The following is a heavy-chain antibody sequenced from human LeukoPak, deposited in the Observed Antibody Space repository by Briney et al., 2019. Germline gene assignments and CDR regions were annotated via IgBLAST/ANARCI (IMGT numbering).Heavy chain of an antibody. CDR1: GFTFSSYA. V-gene: IGHV3-66*01. J-gene: IGHJ4*02. CDR3: ARMEYDSSGYYYWGPFDY. Sequence: GGSLRLSCAASGFTFSSYAMSWVRQAPGKGLEWVSVIYSGGSTYYADSVKGRFTISRDNSKNTPYLQMNSLRAEDTAVYYCARMEYDSSGYYYWGPFDYWGQGTLVTVSS. CDR2: IYSGGST. D-gene: IGHD3-22*01.